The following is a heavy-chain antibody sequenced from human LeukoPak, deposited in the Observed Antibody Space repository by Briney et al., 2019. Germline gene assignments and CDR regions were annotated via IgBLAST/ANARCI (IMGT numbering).Heavy chain of an antibody. CDR2: ISYDGSNI. CDR1: GFTFSNCA. D-gene: IGHD4-23*01. CDR3: AREMTTVVGKNFDY. Sequence: PGGSLRLSCAASGFTFSNCAMHWVRQAPGKGLEWVALISYDGSNIFYADSVKGRFTISRDNSKNTLYLHMNSLRVEDTALYYCAREMTTVVGKNFDYWGQGTLVTVSS. V-gene: IGHV3-30-3*01. J-gene: IGHJ4*02.